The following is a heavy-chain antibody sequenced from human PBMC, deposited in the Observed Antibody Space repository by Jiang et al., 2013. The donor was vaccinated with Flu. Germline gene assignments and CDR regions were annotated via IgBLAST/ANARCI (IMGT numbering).Heavy chain of an antibody. CDR3: AGGKDGYNYYFHY. CDR2: MYYSGNT. D-gene: IGHD5-24*01. V-gene: IGHV4-31*03. J-gene: IGHJ4*02. Sequence: KPSETLSLTCTVSGVSISSGGYYWSWIRLLPGKGLEWIGYMYYSGNTFFNPSLKSRASISPDTSENQYTLHLTSVTDADTAVYYCAGGKDGYNYYFHYWGQGARVTVSS. CDR1: GVSISSGGYY.